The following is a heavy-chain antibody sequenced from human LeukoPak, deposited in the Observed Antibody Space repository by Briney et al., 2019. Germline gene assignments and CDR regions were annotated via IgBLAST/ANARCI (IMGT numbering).Heavy chain of an antibody. J-gene: IGHJ4*02. CDR2: IYNSGST. D-gene: IGHD5-24*01. CDR3: ARDLGYNYDY. V-gene: IGHV4-59*01. CDR1: GGSISSYY. Sequence: SETLSLTCTVSGGSISSYYWSWIRQPPGKGLEWIGYIYNSGSTNYNPSLKSRVTISVDTSKNQFSLKLSSVTAADTAVYYCARDLGYNYDYWGQGTLVTVSS.